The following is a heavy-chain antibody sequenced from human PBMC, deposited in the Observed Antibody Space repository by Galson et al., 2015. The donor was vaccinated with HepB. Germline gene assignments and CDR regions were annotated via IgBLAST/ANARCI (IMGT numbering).Heavy chain of an antibody. V-gene: IGHV3-23*01. CDR2: ISGSGGST. CDR1: GFTFSSYS. D-gene: IGHD3-22*01. J-gene: IGHJ2*01. Sequence: SLRLSCAASGFTFSSYSMSWVRQAPGEGLEWVSAISGSGGSTYYADSVKGRFTISRDNSKNTLYLQMNSLRAEDTAVYYCAKEIRDSSGMYRYFDLWGRGTLVTVSS. CDR3: AKEIRDSSGMYRYFDL.